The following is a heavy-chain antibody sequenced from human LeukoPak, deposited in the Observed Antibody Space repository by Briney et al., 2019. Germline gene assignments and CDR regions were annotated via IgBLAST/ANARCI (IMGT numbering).Heavy chain of an antibody. CDR2: IGTAGDT. V-gene: IGHV3-13*01. D-gene: IGHD2-15*01. J-gene: IGHJ6*02. CDR1: GFTFSSYD. Sequence: GGSLRLSCAASGFTFSSYDMHWVRHATGKGLEWVSAIGTAGDTYYPGSVKGRFTISSENAKNSLYLQMNSLRAGDTAVYYCARDCSGGSCQYGMDVWGQGTTVTVSS. CDR3: ARDCSGGSCQYGMDV.